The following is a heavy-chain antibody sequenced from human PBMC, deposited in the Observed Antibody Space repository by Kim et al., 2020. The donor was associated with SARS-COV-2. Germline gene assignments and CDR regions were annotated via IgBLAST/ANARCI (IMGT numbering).Heavy chain of an antibody. V-gene: IGHV3-7*03. J-gene: IGHJ4*02. CDR2: K. D-gene: IGHD1-26*01. Sequence: KYYVDSGKGRFTIPSDNARNSLYLKMNSLRAEDTAVYYCARESGSYGFDYWGQGTLVTVSS. CDR3: ARESGSYGFDY.